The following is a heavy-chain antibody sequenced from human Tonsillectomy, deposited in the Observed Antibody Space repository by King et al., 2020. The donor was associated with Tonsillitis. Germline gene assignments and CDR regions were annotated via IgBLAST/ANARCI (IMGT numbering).Heavy chain of an antibody. CDR3: AKVVSTAMVYYFDS. J-gene: IGHJ4*02. V-gene: IGHV3-23*04. D-gene: IGHD5-18*01. Sequence: VQLVESGGGLVQPGGSLRLSCAASGFTFSSSAMAWVRQAPGKGLEWVSGISGSGGTTYYADSVKGRFTISRDNSKNTLYLQMNILGAEDTALYYCAKVVSTAMVYYFDSWGQGTLVTVSS. CDR1: GFTFSSSA. CDR2: ISGSGGTT.